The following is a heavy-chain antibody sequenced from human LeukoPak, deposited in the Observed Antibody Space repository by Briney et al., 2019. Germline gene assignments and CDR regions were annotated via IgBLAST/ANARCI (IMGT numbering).Heavy chain of an antibody. Sequence: PSETLSLTCAVSGGSISSSNWWSWVRQPPGKGLEWIGEIYHSGSTNYNPSLKSRVTISVDKSKNQFSLKLSSVTAADTAVYYCARGTWSGYYNFDYWGQGTLVTVSS. CDR2: IYHSGST. CDR1: GGSISSSNW. CDR3: ARGTWSGYYNFDY. J-gene: IGHJ4*02. V-gene: IGHV4-4*02. D-gene: IGHD3-3*01.